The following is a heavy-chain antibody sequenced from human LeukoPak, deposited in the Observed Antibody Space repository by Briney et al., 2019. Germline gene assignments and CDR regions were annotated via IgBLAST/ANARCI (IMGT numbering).Heavy chain of an antibody. CDR1: GYTFTSYD. CDR3: ARDVVGWHNWNYGGAFDI. V-gene: IGHV1-8*01. J-gene: IGHJ3*02. D-gene: IGHD1-7*01. CDR2: MNPNSGNT. Sequence: VASVKVSCKASGYTFTSYDINWVRQATGQGLEWMGWMNPNSGNTGYAQKFQGRVTMTRNTSISTAYMELSSLRSEDTAVYYCARDVVGWHNWNYGGAFDIWGQGTMVTVSS.